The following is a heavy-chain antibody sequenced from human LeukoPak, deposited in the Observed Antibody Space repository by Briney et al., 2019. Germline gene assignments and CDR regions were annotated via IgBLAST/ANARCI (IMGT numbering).Heavy chain of an antibody. CDR2: INPNSGGT. J-gene: IGHJ4*02. Sequence: ASVKVSCKASGYTFTGYYMHWVRQAPGQGLEWMGWINPNSGGTNYAQKFQGRVTMTRDTSISTAYMELSRLRSDDTAVYYCARGEYSSSSWIGYWGQGTLVTVSS. CDR1: GYTFTGYY. CDR3: ARGEYSSSSWIGY. V-gene: IGHV1-2*02. D-gene: IGHD6-6*01.